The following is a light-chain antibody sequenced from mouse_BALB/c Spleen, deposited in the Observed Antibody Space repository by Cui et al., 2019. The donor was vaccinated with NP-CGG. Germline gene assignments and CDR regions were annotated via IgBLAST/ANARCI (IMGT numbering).Light chain of an antibody. CDR2: ATS. CDR3: HQWSSYPPFT. V-gene: IGKV4-71*01. Sequence: QIVLTQSPAIMSASPGQKVTITCSAISSVHYMHWYQQKPGSSPKLWIYATSKLALGVPACFSGSVSGTSYSLTITSMVAEDATSCFCHQWSSYPPFTFGSRTKLEIK. J-gene: IGKJ4*01. CDR1: SSVHY.